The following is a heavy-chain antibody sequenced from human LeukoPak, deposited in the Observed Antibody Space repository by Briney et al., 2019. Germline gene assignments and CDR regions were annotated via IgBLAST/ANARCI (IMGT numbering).Heavy chain of an antibody. V-gene: IGHV1-46*01. CDR2: INPSGGST. Sequence: ASVKVSCKASGYTFTSYYMHWVRRAPGQGLEWMGIINPSGGSTSYAQKFQGRVTMTRDTSTSTVYMELSSLRSEDTAVYYCARSSITIFGVGFYYYYGMDVWGQGTTVTVSS. CDR1: GYTFTSYY. J-gene: IGHJ6*02. CDR3: ARSSITIFGVGFYYYYGMDV. D-gene: IGHD3-3*01.